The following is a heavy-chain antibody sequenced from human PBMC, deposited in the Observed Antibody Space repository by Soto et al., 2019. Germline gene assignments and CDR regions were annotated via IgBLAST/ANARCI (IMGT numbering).Heavy chain of an antibody. CDR3: RTKRLE. D-gene: IGHD6-25*01. CDR1: GFTFSDAW. J-gene: IGHJ4*02. Sequence: PGGSLRLSCAASGFTFSDAWMSWVRQAPGKGLEWVGLIKKKTDGGTADYAAPVKGRFTISRDDSKNTLYLQMSSLQTEDPAVYYCRTKRLEWGPGTLVTVSS. CDR2: IKKKTDGGTA. V-gene: IGHV3-15*01.